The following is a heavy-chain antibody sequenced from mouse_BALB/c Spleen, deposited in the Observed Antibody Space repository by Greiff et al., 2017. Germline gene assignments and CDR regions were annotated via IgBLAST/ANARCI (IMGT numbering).Heavy chain of an antibody. CDR1: GFTFSDYY. J-gene: IGHJ3*01. CDR2: ISAGGSYT. Sequence: EVKLMESGGGLVKPGGSLKLSCAASGFTFSDYYMYWVRQTPEKRLEWVATISAGGSYTYYPDSVKGRFTISRDNAKNNLYLQMSSLKSEDTAMYYCARGKGNYGAWFAYWGQGTLVTVSA. D-gene: IGHD2-1*01. CDR3: ARGKGNYGAWFAY. V-gene: IGHV5-4*02.